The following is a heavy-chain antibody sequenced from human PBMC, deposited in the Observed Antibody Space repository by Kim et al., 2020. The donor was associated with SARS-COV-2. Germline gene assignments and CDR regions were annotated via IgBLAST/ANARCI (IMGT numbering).Heavy chain of an antibody. CDR2: MNPNSGNT. V-gene: IGHV1-8*01. Sequence: ASVKVSCKASGYTFSSYDINWVRQATGQGLEWMGWMNPNSGNTGYAQKFQGRVTMTRNTSTSTAYMDLSSLRSEDTAVYSCARGHAWNGGPYYFDYWGQGTLVTVSS. D-gene: IGHD1-1*01. CDR3: ARGHAWNGGPYYFDY. CDR1: GYTFSSYD. J-gene: IGHJ4*02.